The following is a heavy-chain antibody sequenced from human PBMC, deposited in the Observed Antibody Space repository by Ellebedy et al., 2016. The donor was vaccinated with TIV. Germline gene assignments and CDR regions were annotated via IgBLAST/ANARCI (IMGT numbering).Heavy chain of an antibody. CDR3: AMGIVGATNGRYFDY. V-gene: IGHV3-48*03. J-gene: IGHJ4*02. Sequence: GESLKISCAASGFTFSSYEMNWVRQAPGKGLEWVSYISSSGSTIYYADSVKGRFTISRDNAKNSLYLQMNSLRAEDTAVYYCAMGIVGATNGRYFDYWGQGTLVTVSS. CDR2: ISSSGSTI. D-gene: IGHD1-26*01. CDR1: GFTFSSYE.